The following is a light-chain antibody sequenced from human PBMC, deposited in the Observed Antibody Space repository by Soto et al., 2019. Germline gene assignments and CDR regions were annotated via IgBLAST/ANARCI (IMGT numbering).Light chain of an antibody. CDR3: QQFGSSIART. CDR2: GAS. Sequence: EIVMTQSPGTLSLSPGERATISCRASQVIGSRYLAWYHQKSGQAPRLLIYGASSRATGIPDRFSGSGSGTGFTLTISRLEPEDLVVYYCQQFGSSIARTFGQGTKLEIK. J-gene: IGKJ2*02. CDR1: QVIGSRY. V-gene: IGKV3-20*01.